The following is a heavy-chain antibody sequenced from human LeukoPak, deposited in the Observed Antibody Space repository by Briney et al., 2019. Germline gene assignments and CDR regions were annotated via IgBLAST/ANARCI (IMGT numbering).Heavy chain of an antibody. CDR1: GDSISTHY. Sequence: SETLSLTCTISGDSISTHYWTWIRQSPGKGLEWIGYVSSIGPTNYNPSLKSRVTISVDTSKNHFSLRLRSLTAADTAVYYCARDLTTVTKGFDIWGQGTVVTVSS. J-gene: IGHJ3*02. V-gene: IGHV4-59*11. D-gene: IGHD2-8*01. CDR2: VSSIGPT. CDR3: ARDLTTVTKGFDI.